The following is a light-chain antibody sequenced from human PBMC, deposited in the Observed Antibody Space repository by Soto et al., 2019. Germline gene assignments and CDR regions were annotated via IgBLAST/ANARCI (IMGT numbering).Light chain of an antibody. CDR3: SSYTSSSTLV. Sequence: QSVLTQPASVSGSPGQSITISCTATSSDVGGYNYVSWYQQHPGKAPKLMIYEVSNRPSGVSNRFSGSKSGNTASLTISGLQAEDESDYYCSSYTSSSTLVFGGGTKPTVL. CDR2: EVS. J-gene: IGLJ3*02. V-gene: IGLV2-14*01. CDR1: SSDVGGYNY.